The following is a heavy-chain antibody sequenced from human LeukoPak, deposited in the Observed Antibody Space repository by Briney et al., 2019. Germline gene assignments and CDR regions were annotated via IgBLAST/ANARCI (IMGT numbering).Heavy chain of an antibody. CDR2: ISYDGSNK. CDR1: GFTFSSYA. V-gene: IGHV3-30*04. CDR3: ARRPGVVVQDLDY. Sequence: GGSLRLSCAASGFTFSSYAMHWVRQAPGKGLEWVAVISYDGSNKYYADSVKGRFTISRDNSKNTLYLQMNSLRAEDTAVYYCARRPGVVVQDLDYWGQGTLVTVSS. D-gene: IGHD3-16*02. J-gene: IGHJ4*02.